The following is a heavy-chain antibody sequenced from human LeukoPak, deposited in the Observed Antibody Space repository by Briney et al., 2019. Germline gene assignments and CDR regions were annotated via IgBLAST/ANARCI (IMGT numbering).Heavy chain of an antibody. D-gene: IGHD5-18*01. Sequence: WASVKVSCKVSGYTLTELSMHWVRQAPGKGLEWMGGFDPEDGETIYAQKFQGRVTMTEDTSTDTAYMELSSLRSEDTAVYYCATDLGEDREQLWLGSDYWGQGTLVTVSS. V-gene: IGHV1-24*01. CDR2: FDPEDGET. CDR3: ATDLGEDREQLWLGSDY. J-gene: IGHJ4*02. CDR1: GYTLTELS.